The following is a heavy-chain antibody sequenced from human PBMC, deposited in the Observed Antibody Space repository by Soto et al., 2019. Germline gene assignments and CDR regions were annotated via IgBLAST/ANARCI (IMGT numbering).Heavy chain of an antibody. V-gene: IGHV1-3*01. J-gene: IGHJ4*02. Sequence: ASVKVSCKASGYTFTSYAMHWVRQAPGQRLEWMGWINAGNGNTKYSQKFQGRVTITRDTSASTAYMELSSLRSEDTAVYYCARDQTMIVVAKGFDYWGQGTLVTVSS. CDR3: ARDQTMIVVAKGFDY. D-gene: IGHD3-22*01. CDR2: INAGNGNT. CDR1: GYTFTSYA.